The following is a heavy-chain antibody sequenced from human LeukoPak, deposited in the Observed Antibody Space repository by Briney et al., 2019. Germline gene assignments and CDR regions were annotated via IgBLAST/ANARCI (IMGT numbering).Heavy chain of an antibody. Sequence: SVKVSCKASGGTFSSYAISWVRQAPGQGLEWMGRIIPIFGTANYAQKFQGRVTITTDESTSTAYWELGSRDSGTRAVYYVAGDRFGWAARQTALNYGGQETRVPSPQ. CDR1: GGTFSSYA. J-gene: IGHJ4*02. D-gene: IGHD6-19*01. CDR2: IIPIFGTA. V-gene: IGHV1-69*05. CDR3: AGDRFGWAARQTALNY.